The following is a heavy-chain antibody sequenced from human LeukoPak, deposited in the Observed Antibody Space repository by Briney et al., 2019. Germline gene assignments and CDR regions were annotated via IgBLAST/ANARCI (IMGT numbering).Heavy chain of an antibody. CDR3: AKGKVDSSGWINFDY. Sequence: GGSLRLSCETSGFTFSRVSMHWVRQAPGKGLEWVALISRDGRRTFYADSVEGRFTIYRDNSENILYLQMNSLRVDDTALYYCAKGKVDSSGWINFDYWGQGTLVAASS. D-gene: IGHD3-22*01. J-gene: IGHJ4*02. V-gene: IGHV3-30*18. CDR1: GFTFSRVS. CDR2: ISRDGRRT.